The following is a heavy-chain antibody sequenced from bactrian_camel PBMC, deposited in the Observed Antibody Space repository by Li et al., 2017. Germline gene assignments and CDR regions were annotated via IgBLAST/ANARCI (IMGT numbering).Heavy chain of an antibody. D-gene: IGHD3*01. J-gene: IGHJ4*01. Sequence: VQLVESGGGLLQPGGSLRLSCAASGNTYGRACMAWFRQAPGNEHEGVAAIGRDGTTNYADSVKGRITISRDNAKNTLYLQLKSLEIEDTAIYYCSTWSYDDMFWSQGTQVTVS. CDR2: IGRDGTT. CDR1: GNTYGRAC. V-gene: IGHV3S53*01.